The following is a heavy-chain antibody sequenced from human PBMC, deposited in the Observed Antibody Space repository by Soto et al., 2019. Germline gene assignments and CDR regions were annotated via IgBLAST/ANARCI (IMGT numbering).Heavy chain of an antibody. J-gene: IGHJ5*02. CDR2: FDPEDGET. CDR1: GSTLTELS. Sequence: GASVKVSCKVSGSTLTELSMHWVRQAPGKGLEWMGGFDPEDGETIYAQKFQGRVTMTEDTSTDTAYMELSSLRSEDTAVYYCATALGAEYCSGGSCYSIDPWGQGTLVTVS. V-gene: IGHV1-24*01. D-gene: IGHD2-15*01. CDR3: ATALGAEYCSGGSCYSIDP.